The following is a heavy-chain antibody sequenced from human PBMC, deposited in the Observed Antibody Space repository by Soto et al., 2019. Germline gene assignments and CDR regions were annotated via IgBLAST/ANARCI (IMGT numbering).Heavy chain of an antibody. V-gene: IGHV4-4*02. D-gene: IGHD3-10*01. CDR1: GGSISSSNW. Sequence: QVQLQESGPGLVKPSGTLSLTCAVSGGSISSSNWGSWARPPPGKGLEWIGEIYHSGSTNYTPSLKGRDTISVDKSKNQFSLKLSSVTAADTAGYYCARGGSYGSGSCLVDWGPGPRVTVSS. CDR3: ARGGSYGSGSCLVD. CDR2: IYHSGST. J-gene: IGHJ4*02.